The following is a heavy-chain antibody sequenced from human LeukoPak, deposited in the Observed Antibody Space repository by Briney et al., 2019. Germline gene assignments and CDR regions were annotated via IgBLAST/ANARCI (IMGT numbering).Heavy chain of an antibody. Sequence: SETLSLTCTVSGGSISSYYWSWIRQPPGKGLEWIGSIYYSGSTYYNPSLKSRVTISVDTSKNQFSLKLSSVTAANTAVYYCASSYYYDSSVFPIWGQGTLVTVSS. V-gene: IGHV4-59*05. CDR3: ASSYYYDSSVFPI. CDR1: GGSISSYY. CDR2: IYYSGST. J-gene: IGHJ4*02. D-gene: IGHD3-22*01.